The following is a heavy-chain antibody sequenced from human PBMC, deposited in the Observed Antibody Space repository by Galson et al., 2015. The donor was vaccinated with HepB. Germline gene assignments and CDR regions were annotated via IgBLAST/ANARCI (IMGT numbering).Heavy chain of an antibody. Sequence: SLRLSCAASGFTFSRYSVHWVRQAPGKGLDWVSSISGSDNYIYYADSVKGRFTISRDNAKNSMYLQMNSLRAEDTAVYYCARALDYYDSSGPGYGMDVWGQGTTVTVSS. CDR3: ARALDYYDSSGPGYGMDV. CDR1: GFTFSRYS. D-gene: IGHD3-22*01. CDR2: ISGSDNYI. J-gene: IGHJ6*02. V-gene: IGHV3-21*01.